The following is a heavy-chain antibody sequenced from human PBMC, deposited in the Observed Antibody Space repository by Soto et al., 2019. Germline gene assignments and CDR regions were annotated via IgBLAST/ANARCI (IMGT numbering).Heavy chain of an antibody. CDR3: ARAPLHGYFDWLLDY. V-gene: IGHV1-69*10. J-gene: IGHJ4*02. Sequence: SVKVSCKASGGTFSNYAISWVRQAPGQGLEWMGGIIPILGIANFAQKFQGGVTITADESTSTAYMELSSLRSEDTAVYYCARAPLHGYFDWLLDYWGQGTLVTVSS. CDR2: IIPILGIA. D-gene: IGHD3-9*01. CDR1: GGTFSNYA.